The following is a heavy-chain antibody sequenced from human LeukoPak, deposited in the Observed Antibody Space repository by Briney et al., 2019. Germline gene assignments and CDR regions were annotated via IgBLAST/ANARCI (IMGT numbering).Heavy chain of an antibody. V-gene: IGHV3-23*01. CDR1: GFTFSSNS. CDR3: TKRAPEYSSSWCLDY. D-gene: IGHD6-13*01. Sequence: GGSLRLSCAASGFTFSSNSMSWVRQAPGRGLAWVSVIEGSGVTTFYADSVKGRFTISRDNSKNTLFLQMNSLRAEDTAIYYCTKRAPEYSSSWCLDYWGQGTLVTVSS. J-gene: IGHJ4*02. CDR2: IEGSGVTT.